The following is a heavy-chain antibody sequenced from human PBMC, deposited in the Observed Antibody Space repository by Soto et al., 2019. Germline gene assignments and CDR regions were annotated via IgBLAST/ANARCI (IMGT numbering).Heavy chain of an antibody. J-gene: IGHJ6*02. V-gene: IGHV3-30*18. D-gene: IGHD3-3*01. CDR1: GFTFSSYG. CDR2: ISYDGSNK. CDR3: AKDLGITIFGVVPNGVLGMDV. Sequence: PGGSLRLSCAASGFTFSSYGMHWVRQAPGKGLEWVAVISYDGSNKYYADSVKGRFTISRDNSKNTLYLQMNSLRAEDTAVYYCAKDLGITIFGVVPNGVLGMDVWGQGTTVTVSS.